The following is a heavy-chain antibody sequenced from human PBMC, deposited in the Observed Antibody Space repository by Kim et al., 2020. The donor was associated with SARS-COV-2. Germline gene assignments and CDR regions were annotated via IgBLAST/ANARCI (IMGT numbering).Heavy chain of an antibody. J-gene: IGHJ3*02. V-gene: IGHV3-48*02. CDR2: IRSDSFTI. CDR1: GFSFSDYP. CDR3: ARDHEVGFDI. Sequence: GGSLRLSCSASGFSFSDYPMNWVRQAPGQGLEWVSHIRSDSFTIRYADSVKGRFTISRDNAKNSLFLQLNSLRDDDTAVYYCARDHEVGFDIWGQGTMVTVS.